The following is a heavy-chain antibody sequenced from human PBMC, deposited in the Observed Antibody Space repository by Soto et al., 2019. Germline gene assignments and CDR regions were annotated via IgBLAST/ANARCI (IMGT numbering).Heavy chain of an antibody. V-gene: IGHV4-59*01. CDR3: ARMRGLGEISPYFDY. Sequence: QVQLQESGPGLVKPSETLSLTCSISGGSISDYQWSWIRQPPGKGLEWIGYIYYSGRTNHNPSLKSRGSISLDTSTKQFSLRLRSVTAADTAVYYCARMRGLGEISPYFDYCGQVALVTVAS. J-gene: IGHJ4*02. CDR2: IYYSGRT. CDR1: GGSISDYQ. D-gene: IGHD3-16*02.